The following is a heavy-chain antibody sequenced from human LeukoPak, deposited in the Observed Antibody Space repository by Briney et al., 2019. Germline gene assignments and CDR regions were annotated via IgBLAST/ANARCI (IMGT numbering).Heavy chain of an antibody. CDR2: IYPGDSDT. CDR3: ARPEYYDILTGYYQGNWFDP. D-gene: IGHD3-9*01. CDR1: GYSFTSYW. V-gene: IGHV5-51*01. J-gene: IGHJ5*02. Sequence: GESLKISCKGSGYSFTSYWIGWVRQMPGKGVEWMGIIYPGDSDTRYSPSFQGQVTISADKSISTAYLQWSSLKASDTAMYYCARPEYYDILTGYYQGNWFDPWGQETLVTVSS.